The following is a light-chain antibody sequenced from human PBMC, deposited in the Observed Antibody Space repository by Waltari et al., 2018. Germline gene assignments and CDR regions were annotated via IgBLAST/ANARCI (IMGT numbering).Light chain of an antibody. V-gene: IGKV3-20*01. CDR2: GAS. CDR1: QSVSSSY. J-gene: IGKJ3*01. CDR3: QQYGSSRGFT. Sequence: IVLTQSPGTLSLSPGERATLSCRASQSVSSSYLAWYQQKPGQAPRLLIYGASSRATGIPDRFSGSGSGTDFTLTISRLEPEDFAVYYCQQYGSSRGFTFGPGTKVDIK.